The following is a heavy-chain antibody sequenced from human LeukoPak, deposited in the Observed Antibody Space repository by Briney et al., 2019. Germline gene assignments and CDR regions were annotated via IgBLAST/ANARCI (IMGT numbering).Heavy chain of an antibody. V-gene: IGHV4-59*01. Sequence: SETLSLTCTVSGGSISSYSWSWIRQPPGKGLEWMGHIYYSGSTNYSPSLKSRVTISVDTSKNQFSLRLTSVTAADTAVYYCAANTPGCGYLNYWGQGTLVTVSS. CDR2: IYYSGST. CDR3: AANTPGCGYLNY. CDR1: GGSISSYS. D-gene: IGHD2-15*01. J-gene: IGHJ4*02.